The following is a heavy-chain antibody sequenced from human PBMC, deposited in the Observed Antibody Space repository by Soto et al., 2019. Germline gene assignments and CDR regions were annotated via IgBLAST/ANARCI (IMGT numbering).Heavy chain of an antibody. CDR2: ISGSGGST. J-gene: IGHJ6*02. V-gene: IGHV3-23*01. Sequence: GGALRLSCAASGFTFSSYAMSWVRQAPGKGLEWVSAISGSGGSTYYADSVKGRFTISRDNSKNTLYLQMNSLRAEDTAVYYCAKDSSYSSGWYGAPNSYYYGMDVWGQGTTVTVSS. CDR1: GFTFSSYA. CDR3: AKDSSYSSGWYGAPNSYYYGMDV. D-gene: IGHD6-19*01.